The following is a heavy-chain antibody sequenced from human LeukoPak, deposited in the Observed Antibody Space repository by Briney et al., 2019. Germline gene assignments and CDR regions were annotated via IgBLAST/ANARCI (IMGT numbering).Heavy chain of an antibody. CDR1: GFTFSSYT. CDR2: IKSDGGLT. Sequence: PGGSLRLSCAASGFTFSSYTMNWVRQAPGKGLEWVSRIKSDGGLTNYADPVKGRFTISRDNTKNTLYLQLNSLRAEDTAVYYCATGNYNRPFDYWGQGTLVTVSS. V-gene: IGHV3-74*01. CDR3: ATGNYNRPFDY. D-gene: IGHD1-7*01. J-gene: IGHJ4*02.